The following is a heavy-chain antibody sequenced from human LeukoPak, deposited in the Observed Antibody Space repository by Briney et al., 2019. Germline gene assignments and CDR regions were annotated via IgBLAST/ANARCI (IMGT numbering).Heavy chain of an antibody. V-gene: IGHV4-38-2*01. CDR3: ATLRFLEWLSPGDYFDY. CDR1: GNSISSGYY. Sequence: PSETLSLTXAVSGNSISSGYYWGWIRQPPGKGLEWIGSIYHSGSTYYNPSLKSRVTISVDTSKNQFSLKLSSVTAADTAVYYCATLRFLEWLSPGDYFDYWGQGTLVTVSS. CDR2: IYHSGST. J-gene: IGHJ4*02. D-gene: IGHD3-3*01.